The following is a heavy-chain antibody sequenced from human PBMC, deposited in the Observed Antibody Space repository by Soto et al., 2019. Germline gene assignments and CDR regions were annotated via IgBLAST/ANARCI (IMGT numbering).Heavy chain of an antibody. D-gene: IGHD3-22*01. Sequence: GASVKVSCKASGYTFTSYGISWVRQAPGQGLEWMGRISAYNGNTNYAQKLQGRVTMTTDTSTSTAYMELRSLRSDDTAVYYCARFTKYYDSSGYCGFGRFPSPVFDIWGQGTMVTVSS. CDR2: ISAYNGNT. V-gene: IGHV1-18*01. J-gene: IGHJ3*02. CDR3: ARFTKYYDSSGYCGFGRFPSPVFDI. CDR1: GYTFTSYG.